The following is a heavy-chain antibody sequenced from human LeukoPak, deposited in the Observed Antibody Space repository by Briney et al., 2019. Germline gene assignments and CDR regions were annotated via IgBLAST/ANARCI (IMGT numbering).Heavy chain of an antibody. CDR2: ISNSGGST. V-gene: IGHV3-23*01. CDR3: AGNWNADY. J-gene: IGHJ4*02. D-gene: IGHD1-1*01. Sequence: GGSLRLSCAASGFTFNSYAMIWVRQAPGKGLEWVSAISNSGGSTYYADSVKGRFTISRDNSKNTLYLQMNSLRAEDTAVYYCAGNWNADYWGQGTLVTVSS. CDR1: GFTFNSYA.